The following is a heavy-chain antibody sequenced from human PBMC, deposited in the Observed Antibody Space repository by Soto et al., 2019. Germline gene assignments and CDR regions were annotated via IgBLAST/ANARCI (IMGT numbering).Heavy chain of an antibody. Sequence: QVQLVQSGAEVKKPGASVKVSCKASGYTFTSYAIHWLRQAPGQRLEWMGWINTAKDNTRYSEKFQGRVTITRDTSATIVHMELSSLRSEDTAVYYCARGSSWSYFDYWGQATLVTVSS. J-gene: IGHJ4*02. CDR1: GYTFTSYA. CDR3: ARGSSWSYFDY. CDR2: INTAKDNT. V-gene: IGHV1-3*04. D-gene: IGHD6-13*01.